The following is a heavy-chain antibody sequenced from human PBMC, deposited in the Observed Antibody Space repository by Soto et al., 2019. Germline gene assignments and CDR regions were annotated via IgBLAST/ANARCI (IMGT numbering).Heavy chain of an antibody. J-gene: IGHJ4*02. D-gene: IGHD3-22*01. CDR3: TTVLYYDSSGYYGYDFDY. CDR1: GFTFSNAW. CDR2: IKSKTDGGTT. Sequence: EVQLVESGGGLVKPGGSLGLSCAASGFTFSNAWMNWVRQAPGKGLEWVGRIKSKTDGGTTDYAAPVKGRFTISRDDSKNTLYLQMNSLKTEDTAVYYCTTVLYYDSSGYYGYDFDYWGQGTLVTVSS. V-gene: IGHV3-15*07.